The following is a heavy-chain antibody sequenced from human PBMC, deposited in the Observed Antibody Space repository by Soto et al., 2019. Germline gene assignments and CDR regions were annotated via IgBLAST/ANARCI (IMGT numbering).Heavy chain of an antibody. V-gene: IGHV1-69*12. Sequence: QVQLVQSGAEVKKPGSSVKVSCKASGGTFSNYAISWVRQAPGLGLEWMGGIIPIFGTANYAQKFQGRVTITADESTSTAYMELSSLRSEDTAIYYCAVGSVDIVPTGMKPFDPWGQGTLVTVSS. CDR1: GGTFSNYA. D-gene: IGHD5-12*01. CDR3: AVGSVDIVPTGMKPFDP. J-gene: IGHJ5*02. CDR2: IIPIFGTA.